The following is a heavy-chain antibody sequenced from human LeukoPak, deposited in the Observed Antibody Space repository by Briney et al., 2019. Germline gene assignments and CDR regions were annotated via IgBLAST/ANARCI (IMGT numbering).Heavy chain of an antibody. J-gene: IGHJ4*02. CDR3: ARESGKFDY. CDR1: GLPIGDFA. Sequence: GGSLRLSCVASGLPIGDFAMHWVRQAPGQRLECVSLISGDGVSTSFADSVKGRFSISRDNSKNSLFLEMSSLRTEDTAMYYCARESGKFDYWGQGTLVAVSS. V-gene: IGHV3-43*02. CDR2: ISGDGVST.